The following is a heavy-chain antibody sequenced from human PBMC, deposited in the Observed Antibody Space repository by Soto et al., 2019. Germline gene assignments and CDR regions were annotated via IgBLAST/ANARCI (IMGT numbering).Heavy chain of an antibody. Sequence: ASVKVSCKASGYTFTSYYMHWVRQAPGQGLEWMGIINPSGGNTGYAQKFQGRVTMTRNTSISTAYMELSSLRSEDTAVYYCAIIAARPDLSYFDYWGQGTLVTVSS. D-gene: IGHD6-6*01. J-gene: IGHJ4*02. CDR3: AIIAARPDLSYFDY. CDR1: GYTFTSYY. V-gene: IGHV1-46*01. CDR2: INPSGGNT.